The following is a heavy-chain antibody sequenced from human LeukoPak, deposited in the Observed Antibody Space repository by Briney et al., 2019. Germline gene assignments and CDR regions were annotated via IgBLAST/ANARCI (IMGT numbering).Heavy chain of an antibody. D-gene: IGHD6-6*01. CDR2: IYSGGFT. CDR3: ARGGYRSSSAFYYMDV. V-gene: IGHV3-53*01. J-gene: IGHJ6*03. Sequence: GGSLRLSCAASGFTVSNNFLTWVRQAPGKGLECVSLIYSGGFTNYADSVRGRFTISRDNSKNTLYLQINSLRVEDTAIYFCARGGYRSSSAFYYMDVWGKGTTVTVSS. CDR1: GFTVSNNF.